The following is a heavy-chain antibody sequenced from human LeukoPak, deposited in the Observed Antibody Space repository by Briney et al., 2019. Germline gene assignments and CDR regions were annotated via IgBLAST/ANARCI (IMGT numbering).Heavy chain of an antibody. D-gene: IGHD6-19*01. V-gene: IGHV3-7*03. CDR3: VRESSPVAGRFDY. CDR2: IKLDGSEK. J-gene: IGHJ4*02. CDR1: GFTFSSYW. Sequence: GGSLRLSCAASGFTFSSYWMSWVRQAPGKGLEWVAHIKLDGSEKYYVDSVKGRFSISRDNAKNSLYLQMNSLRVEDTAVYYCVRESSPVAGRFDYWGQGTLVTVSS.